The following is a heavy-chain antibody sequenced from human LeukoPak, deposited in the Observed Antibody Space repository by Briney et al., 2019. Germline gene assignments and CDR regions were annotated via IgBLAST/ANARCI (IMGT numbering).Heavy chain of an antibody. CDR3: ARDLVLKDQYYDILTGYDP. J-gene: IGHJ5*02. CDR2: IYTSGST. V-gene: IGHV4-4*07. Sequence: SETLSLTCTVSGGSISSYYWSWIRQPAGKGLEWIGRIYTSGSTNYNPSLKSRVTISVDRSKNQFSLKLSSVTAADTAVYYCARDLVLKDQYYDILTGYDPWGQGTLVTVSS. D-gene: IGHD3-9*01. CDR1: GGSISSYY.